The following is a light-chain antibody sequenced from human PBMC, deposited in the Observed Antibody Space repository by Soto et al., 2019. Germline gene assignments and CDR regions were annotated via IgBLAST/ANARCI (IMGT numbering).Light chain of an antibody. CDR3: QQSTNIPFT. J-gene: IGKJ2*01. CDR2: GAS. V-gene: IGKV3D-20*02. Sequence: EIVLTQSPGTLSLSPGERATLSCRASQSVSSYLAWYQQKPGQAPRLLIYGASSRATGIPDRFSGSGSGTDFTLTISSLQPEDFATYYCQQSTNIPFTFGQGTQVEIK. CDR1: QSVSSY.